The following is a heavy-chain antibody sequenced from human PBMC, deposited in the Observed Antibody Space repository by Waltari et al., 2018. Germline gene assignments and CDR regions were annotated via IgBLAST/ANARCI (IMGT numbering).Heavy chain of an antibody. D-gene: IGHD3-16*01. Sequence: QVQLVQSGVDVQKPGASVKVSCKASGYTFTNYGIAWVRQAPGQGLGCMGWTSVHNGNTDYAHNLQCRVTMTSDTTTSTADMELERLVSDYTDVYYCSRESFGRRQPALDKWSQGSRVTVSS. CDR3: SRESFGRRQPALDK. V-gene: IGHV1-18*01. CDR2: TSVHNGNT. J-gene: IGHJ3*02. CDR1: GYTFTNYG.